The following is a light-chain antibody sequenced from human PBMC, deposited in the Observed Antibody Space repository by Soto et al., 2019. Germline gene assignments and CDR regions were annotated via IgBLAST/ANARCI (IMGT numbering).Light chain of an antibody. CDR3: SYFAGSNYL. Sequence: QSALTQPPSASGSPGQSVTISCTGTSSDVGGYNYVSWYQQHPGKAPKLMIYEVTKRPSGVPDRFSGSRSGNTASLTVSGLQAEDAADYYCSYFAGSNYLFGGGTKLTVL. V-gene: IGLV2-8*01. CDR2: EVT. J-gene: IGLJ2*01. CDR1: SSDVGGYNY.